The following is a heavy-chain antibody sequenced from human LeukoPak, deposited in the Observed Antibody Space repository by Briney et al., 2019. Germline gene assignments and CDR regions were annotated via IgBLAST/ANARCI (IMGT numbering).Heavy chain of an antibody. Sequence: ASVKVSCKASGYTFTSYDINWVRQATGQGLEWMGWMNPNSGNTGYAQKFQGRVTMTRNTSISTAYMELSSLRSEDTAVYYCARAMVQGVIRFLGWFRVYAFDIWGQGTMVTVSS. V-gene: IGHV1-8*01. CDR3: ARAMVQGVIRFLGWFRVYAFDI. J-gene: IGHJ3*02. CDR2: MNPNSGNT. CDR1: GYTFTSYD. D-gene: IGHD3-10*01.